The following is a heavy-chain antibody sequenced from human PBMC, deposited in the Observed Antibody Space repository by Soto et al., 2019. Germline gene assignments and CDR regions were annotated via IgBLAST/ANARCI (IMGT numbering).Heavy chain of an antibody. Sequence: VGSLRLSGAASGFTVSSNYMSWVRQAPGKGLEWVSVIYSGGSTYYADSVKGRFTISRDNSKNTLYLQMNSLRAEDTAVYYCARPYSSSTHYYYGMDVWGQGTTVTVSS. CDR1: GFTVSSNY. J-gene: IGHJ6*02. CDR2: IYSGGST. V-gene: IGHV3-53*01. CDR3: ARPYSSSTHYYYGMDV. D-gene: IGHD6-6*01.